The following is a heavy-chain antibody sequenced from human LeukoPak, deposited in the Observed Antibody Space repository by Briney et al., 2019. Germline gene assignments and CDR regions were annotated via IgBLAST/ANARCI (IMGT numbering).Heavy chain of an antibody. CDR2: IKSKTDGGTT. J-gene: IGHJ6*02. CDR1: GFTFSNAW. Sequence: GGSLRLSCAASGFTFSNAWMSWVRQAPGKGLEWVGRIKSKTDGGTTDYAAPVKGRFTISRDDSKNTLYLQMNSLKTEDTAVYYCTVRERIRVTAVFGMDVWGQGTTVTVSS. CDR3: TVRERIRVTAVFGMDV. V-gene: IGHV3-15*01. D-gene: IGHD1-26*01.